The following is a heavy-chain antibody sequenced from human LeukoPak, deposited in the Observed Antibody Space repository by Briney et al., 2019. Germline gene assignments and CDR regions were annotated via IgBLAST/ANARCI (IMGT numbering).Heavy chain of an antibody. J-gene: IGHJ3*02. CDR3: AKGIHYYDSSGSGTFDI. CDR1: GFTFSSYA. V-gene: IGHV3-23*01. CDR2: ISSSGGST. Sequence: PGGSLRLSCAASGFTFSSYAMSWVRQAPGKGLEWVSAISSSGGSTYYADSVKGRFTISRDNSKNTADLQMNSLRAEDTAVYYCAKGIHYYDSSGSGTFDIWGQGTMVTVSS. D-gene: IGHD3-22*01.